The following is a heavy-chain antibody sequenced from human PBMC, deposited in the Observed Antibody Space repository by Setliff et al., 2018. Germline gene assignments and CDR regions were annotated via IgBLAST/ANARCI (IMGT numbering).Heavy chain of an antibody. CDR2: IRGSGGST. V-gene: IGHV3-23*01. J-gene: IGHJ5*01. Sequence: GESLTISCVASGLTFSSYAMTWVRQAPGKGLEWLSAIRGSGGSTLYADSVKGRFTISRDNSQNTLFLQMNSLRVEDTAVYYCAKDPNGDYVGAFDSWGHGTLVTVSS. CDR1: GLTFSSYA. D-gene: IGHD4-17*01. CDR3: AKDPNGDYVGAFDS.